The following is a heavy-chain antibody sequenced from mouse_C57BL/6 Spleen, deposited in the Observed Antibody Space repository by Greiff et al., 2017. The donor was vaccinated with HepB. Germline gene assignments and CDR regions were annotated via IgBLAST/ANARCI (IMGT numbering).Heavy chain of an antibody. Sequence: EVMLVESGGGLVKPGGSLKLSCAASGFTFSSYAMSWVRQTPEKRLEWVATISDGGSYTYYPDNVKGRFTISRDNAKNNLYLQMSHLKSEDTAMYYCARATIYYDYDLAYWGQGTLVTVSA. CDR1: GFTFSSYA. CDR3: ARATIYYDYDLAY. J-gene: IGHJ3*01. CDR2: ISDGGSYT. V-gene: IGHV5-4*03. D-gene: IGHD2-4*01.